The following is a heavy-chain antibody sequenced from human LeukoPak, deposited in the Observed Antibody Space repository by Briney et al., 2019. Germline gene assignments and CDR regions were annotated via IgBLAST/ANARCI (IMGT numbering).Heavy chain of an antibody. Sequence: SETQSLTCTVSGGSISSSSYYWGWIRQPPGKGLEWIGSIYYSGSTYYNPSFKSRVTISVDTSKNQFSLKLSSVTAADTAVYYCAGNPGVVATDFDYWGQGTLVTVSS. J-gene: IGHJ4*02. CDR1: GGSISSSSYY. D-gene: IGHD5-12*01. CDR3: AGNPGVVATDFDY. V-gene: IGHV4-39*07. CDR2: IYYSGST.